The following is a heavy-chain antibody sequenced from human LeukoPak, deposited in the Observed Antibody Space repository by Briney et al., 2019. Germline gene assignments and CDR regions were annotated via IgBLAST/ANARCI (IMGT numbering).Heavy chain of an antibody. CDR2: INPNSGGT. D-gene: IGHD6-13*01. V-gene: IGHV1-2*02. CDR3: ARDFRIAAAGIPWFDP. J-gene: IGHJ5*02. Sequence: ASVKVSCKSSGYTFNGYYMHWVRQAPGQGLKWMGWINPNSGGTNYAQKFQGRVTMTRDTSISTAYMELSRLRSDDTAVYYCARDFRIAAAGIPWFDPWGQGTLVTVSS. CDR1: GYTFNGYY.